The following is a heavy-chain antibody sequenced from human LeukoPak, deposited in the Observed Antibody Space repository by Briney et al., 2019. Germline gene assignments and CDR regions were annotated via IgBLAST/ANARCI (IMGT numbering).Heavy chain of an antibody. J-gene: IGHJ4*02. CDR3: ARDLSLGDTAVGFDY. V-gene: IGHV1-46*01. CDR1: GYTFTSYY. D-gene: IGHD5-18*01. CDR2: INPSGGST. Sequence: GASVKVSCKASGYTFTSYYMHWVRQAPGQGLEWMGIINPSGGSTSYAQKFQGRVTMTRDTSTSTVYMELSSLRSEDTAVYYCARDLSLGDTAVGFDYWGQGTLVTVSS.